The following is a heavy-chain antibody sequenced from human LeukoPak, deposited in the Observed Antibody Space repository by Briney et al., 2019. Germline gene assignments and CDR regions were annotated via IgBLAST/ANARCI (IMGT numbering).Heavy chain of an antibody. CDR1: GFTFSSHG. Sequence: GGSLRLSCTASGFTFSSHGMHWVRQAPGKGLEWVAIIWYDGSQKYYADSVKGRFTVSRDNTKNTLYLQMNSLRAEDTAVYYCARITTASADLWGQGTLLTVS. CDR2: IWYDGSQK. CDR3: ARITTASADL. J-gene: IGHJ1*01. D-gene: IGHD5-18*01. V-gene: IGHV3-33*01.